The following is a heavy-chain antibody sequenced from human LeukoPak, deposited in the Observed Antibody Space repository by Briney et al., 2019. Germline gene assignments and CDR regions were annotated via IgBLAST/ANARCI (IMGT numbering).Heavy chain of an antibody. CDR2: IYYSGNT. CDR3: ARTLSVCSGGSYSVWSDP. J-gene: IGHJ5*02. D-gene: IGHD2-15*01. CDR1: GGSISSYY. Sequence: PSETLSLTCTVSGGSISSYYWSWIRQPPGKGLEWIGYIYYSGNTNYNPSLKSRVTISVDTSKNQFSLKLNSVTAADTAVYYCARTLSVCSGGSYSVWSDPWGQGTLVTASS. V-gene: IGHV4-59*01.